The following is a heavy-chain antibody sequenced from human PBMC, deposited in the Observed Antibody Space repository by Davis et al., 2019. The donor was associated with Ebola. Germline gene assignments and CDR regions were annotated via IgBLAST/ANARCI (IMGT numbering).Heavy chain of an antibody. CDR2: INPSGGST. D-gene: IGHD3-9*01. Sequence: AASVKVSCKASGYTFTSYYMHWVRQAPGQGLEWMGIINPSGGSTSYAQKFQGRVTMTEDTSTDTAYMELSSLRSEDTAVYYCATHPRPLRYYDILTGYYKEADYWGQGTLVTVSS. CDR1: GYTFTSYY. J-gene: IGHJ4*02. V-gene: IGHV1-46*01. CDR3: ATHPRPLRYYDILTGYYKEADY.